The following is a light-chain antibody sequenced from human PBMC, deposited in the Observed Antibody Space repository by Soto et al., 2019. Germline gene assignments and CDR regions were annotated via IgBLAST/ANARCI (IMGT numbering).Light chain of an antibody. CDR3: QQSYSTPPT. CDR2: AAS. Sequence: DIPMTQSPSSLSASVGDRVTITCRASQSISSYLNWYQQKPGKAPKLLIYAASSVQSGVPSRFSGSGSGTDFTLTISSLQPEDFATYYCQQSYSTPPTFGQGTKVDIK. CDR1: QSISSY. J-gene: IGKJ1*01. V-gene: IGKV1-39*01.